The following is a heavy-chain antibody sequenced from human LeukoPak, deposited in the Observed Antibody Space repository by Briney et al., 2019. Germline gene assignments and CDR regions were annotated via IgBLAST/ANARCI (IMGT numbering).Heavy chain of an antibody. V-gene: IGHV1-18*01. D-gene: IGHD2-15*01. CDR1: GYTFTSYG. CDR2: ISAYNGNT. CDR3: ARDLNCSGGSCYSRWFDP. Sequence: ASVKVSCKASGYTFTSYGISWVRQAPGQGLEWMGWISAYNGNTNYAQKLQGRVTMTTDTSTSTVYMELSSLRSEDTAVYYCARDLNCSGGSCYSRWFDPWGQGTLVTVSS. J-gene: IGHJ5*02.